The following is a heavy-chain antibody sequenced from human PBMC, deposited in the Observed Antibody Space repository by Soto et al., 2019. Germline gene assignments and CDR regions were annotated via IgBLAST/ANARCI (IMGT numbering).Heavy chain of an antibody. J-gene: IGHJ4*02. CDR1: GGSMRNYF. D-gene: IGHD6-13*01. CDR3: AAGEASSRNLAPYYLGF. Sequence: SETLSLTCTVSGGSMRNYFWTWIRQPPGKGLEWIGYIHYSGTTSFFPSYNPSLRSRVTISEDTSKNQFSLKLLSVTTADTAVYFCAAGEASSRNLAPYYLGFWGQGTLVTVSS. V-gene: IGHV4-59*01. CDR2: IHYSGTT.